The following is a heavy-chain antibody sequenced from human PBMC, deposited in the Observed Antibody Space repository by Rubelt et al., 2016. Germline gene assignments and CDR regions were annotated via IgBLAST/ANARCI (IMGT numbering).Heavy chain of an antibody. D-gene: IGHD4-17*01. V-gene: IGHV1-18*01. CDR3: ARAASTVTTLLDLGY. CDR2: ISAYNGNT. CDR1: GYTFTSYG. J-gene: IGHJ4*02. Sequence: QVQLVQSGAEVKKPGASVKVSCKASGYTFTSYGISWVRPAPGQGLEWMGWISAYNGNTNYAQKLQGRVNMTTDTSTSTAYMELRSLRSEDTAVYYCARAASTVTTLLDLGYWGQGTLVTVSS.